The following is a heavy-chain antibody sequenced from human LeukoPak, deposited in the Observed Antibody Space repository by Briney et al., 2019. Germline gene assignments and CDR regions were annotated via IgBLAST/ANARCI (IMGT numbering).Heavy chain of an antibody. J-gene: IGHJ6*02. CDR1: GFIVSNNY. Sequence: GGSLRLSCVASGFIVSNNYMSWVRQAPGKGLEWVSVLYNAGSTYYADSVKGRFTISRDNSKNTLCLQMNSLRAEDTAVYHCAKNKDYCSSSTCYYQNGMDVWGQGTTVAVSS. V-gene: IGHV3-53*01. D-gene: IGHD2-2*01. CDR2: LYNAGST. CDR3: AKNKDYCSSSTCYYQNGMDV.